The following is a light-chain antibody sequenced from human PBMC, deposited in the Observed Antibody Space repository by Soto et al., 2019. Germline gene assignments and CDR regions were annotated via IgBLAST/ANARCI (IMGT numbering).Light chain of an antibody. J-gene: IGKJ3*01. CDR2: AAS. V-gene: IGKV1-27*01. Sequence: DIQMTQSPSSVSASVGDRVTITCRASQVIGKYLAWYQQKPGKVPKLLIQAASTLQSRVPSRFSGSGSGTDFTLNINNLQPEDVATYYCQRDNAAQFTFGPGPKVDIK. CDR1: QVIGKY. CDR3: QRDNAAQFT.